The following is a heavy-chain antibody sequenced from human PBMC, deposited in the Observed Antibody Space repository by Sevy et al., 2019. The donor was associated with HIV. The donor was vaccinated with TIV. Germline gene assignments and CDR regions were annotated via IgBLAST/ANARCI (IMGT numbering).Heavy chain of an antibody. CDR2: FDPEDGET. Sequence: ASVKVSCKVSGYTLNKLSMHWVRQAPGKGHEWMGSFDPEDGETFYAQKFQGRVTMTEDTSTDTAYMELSSLRSEDTAVYYCAATKDYYESSGPPFDYWGQGTLVTVSS. CDR3: AATKDYYESSGPPFDY. V-gene: IGHV1-24*01. D-gene: IGHD3-22*01. J-gene: IGHJ4*02. CDR1: GYTLNKLS.